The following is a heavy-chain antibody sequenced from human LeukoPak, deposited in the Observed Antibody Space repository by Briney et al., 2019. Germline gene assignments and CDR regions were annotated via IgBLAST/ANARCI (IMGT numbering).Heavy chain of an antibody. Sequence: PVGSLRLSRAPSLCNFTNYGISCVRQAPPEGREWGSGISGSGISTYYSDSLKGRFTIYRDNSKNTLYLQMNSLRAEDTAVYYCAKNYGSGTPRRDWFDPWGQGTLVTVSS. J-gene: IGHJ5*02. D-gene: IGHD3-10*01. V-gene: IGHV3-23*01. CDR3: AKNYGSGTPRRDWFDP. CDR1: LCNFTNYG. CDR2: ISGSGIST.